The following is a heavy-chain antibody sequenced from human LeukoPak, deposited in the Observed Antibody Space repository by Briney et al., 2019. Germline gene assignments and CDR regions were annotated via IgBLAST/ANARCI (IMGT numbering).Heavy chain of an antibody. V-gene: IGHV1-2*02. CDR1: GYTFTGYY. Sequence: ASVKVSCKASGYTFTGYYMRWVRQAPGQGLEWMGWINPNSGGTNYAQKFQGRVTMTRDTSISTAYMELSRLRSDDTAVYYCARDLDGYDSSQSQPWGQGTLVTVSS. D-gene: IGHD3-22*01. CDR2: INPNSGGT. CDR3: ARDLDGYDSSQSQP. J-gene: IGHJ5*02.